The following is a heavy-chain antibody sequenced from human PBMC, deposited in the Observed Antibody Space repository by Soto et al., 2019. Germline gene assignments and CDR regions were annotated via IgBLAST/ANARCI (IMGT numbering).Heavy chain of an antibody. D-gene: IGHD2-8*01. J-gene: IGHJ4*02. CDR2: IIPIFGTA. CDR1: GGTFSSYA. Sequence: QVQLVQSGAEVKKPGSSVKVSCKASGGTFSSYAISWVRQAPGQGLEWMGGIIPIFGTANYAQKFQGRVTITADESTSTAYMELSSRRSEDTAVYYCASLGYCTNGVCSQLPHWGQGTLVTVSS. V-gene: IGHV1-69*12. CDR3: ASLGYCTNGVCSQLPH.